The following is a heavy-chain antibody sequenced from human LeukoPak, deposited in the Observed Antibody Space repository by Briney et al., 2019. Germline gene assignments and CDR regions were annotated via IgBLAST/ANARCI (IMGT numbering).Heavy chain of an antibody. D-gene: IGHD3-10*01. J-gene: IGHJ6*04. CDR2: ISGSGGSK. V-gene: IGHV3-23*01. Sequence: GGSLRLSCAASGFTFSSYAMSWVRQAPGKGLEWVSAISGSGGSKYYADSVKGRFTISRDNSKNTLYLQMNSLRAEDTAVYYCAKDGDVWFGEGWDYYYYYGMDVWGKGTTVTVSS. CDR3: AKDGDVWFGEGWDYYYYYGMDV. CDR1: GFTFSSYA.